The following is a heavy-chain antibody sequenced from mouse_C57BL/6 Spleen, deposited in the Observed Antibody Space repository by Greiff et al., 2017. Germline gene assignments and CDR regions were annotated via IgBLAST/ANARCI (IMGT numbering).Heavy chain of an antibody. CDR1: GYSITSGYY. Sequence: EVKLVESGPGLVKPSQSLSLTCSVTGYSITSGYYWNWIRQFPGNKLEWMGYISYDGSNNYNPSLKNRISITRDTSKNQFFLKLNSVTTEDTATYYCARLLRYGDYAMDYWGQGTSVTVSS. J-gene: IGHJ4*01. V-gene: IGHV3-6*01. D-gene: IGHD1-1*01. CDR3: ARLLRYGDYAMDY. CDR2: ISYDGSN.